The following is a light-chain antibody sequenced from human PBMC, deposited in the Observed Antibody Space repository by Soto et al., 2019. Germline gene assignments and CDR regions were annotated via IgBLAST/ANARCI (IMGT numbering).Light chain of an antibody. CDR2: KVS. CDR3: SSYAGSNNSLYV. V-gene: IGLV2-8*01. J-gene: IGLJ1*01. Sequence: QSVLTQPPSPSGSPGQSVTISCTGTSSDVGGYNYVSWYQQHPDKAPKLMIYKVSKRPSGVPDRFSGSKSGNTASLTVSGLQAEDEADYYCSSYAGSNNSLYVFGTGTKVTVL. CDR1: SSDVGGYNY.